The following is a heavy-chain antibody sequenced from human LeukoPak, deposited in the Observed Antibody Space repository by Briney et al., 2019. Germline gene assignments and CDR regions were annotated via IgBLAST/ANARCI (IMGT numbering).Heavy chain of an antibody. CDR3: ARDWGDYGYFQH. CDR1: GFTFSSYW. D-gene: IGHD4-17*01. CDR2: IKQDGSEK. Sequence: GGSLRLSCAASGFTFSSYWKSWVRQAPGKGLEWVANIKQDGSEKYYVDSVKGRFTISRDNAKNSLYLQMNSLRAEDTAVYYCARDWGDYGYFQHWGQGTLVTVSS. V-gene: IGHV3-7*01. J-gene: IGHJ1*01.